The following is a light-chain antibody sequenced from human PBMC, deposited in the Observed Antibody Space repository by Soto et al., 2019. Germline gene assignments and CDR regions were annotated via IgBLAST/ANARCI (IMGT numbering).Light chain of an antibody. J-gene: IGKJ1*01. Sequence: EIVMTQSPATLSVSPGERATLSSRASQSVFSSLAWFQQRPGQAPRLLIYGSATRATGIPARFSGSGSGTEFTLTISSLQSEDSAVYYCQQYHNWPAFGQGTKVEIK. CDR2: GSA. V-gene: IGKV3-15*01. CDR3: QQYHNWPA. CDR1: QSVFSS.